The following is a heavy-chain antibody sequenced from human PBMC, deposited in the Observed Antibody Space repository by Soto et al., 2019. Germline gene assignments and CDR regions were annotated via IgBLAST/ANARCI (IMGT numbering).Heavy chain of an antibody. D-gene: IGHD5-12*01. CDR2: ISWESGSI. CDR3: VKDHDEESGYDLDYFTC. J-gene: IGHJ4*01. Sequence: SCAASGFYFAEYATHWYRQIPGKGLEWVSGISWESGSIGYADSVKGRFSISRDNAKNSLYLQMNSLRAEDTAFYYCVKDHDEESGYDLDYFTCRGHGTLVPVSS. CDR1: GFYFAEYA. V-gene: IGHV3-9*01.